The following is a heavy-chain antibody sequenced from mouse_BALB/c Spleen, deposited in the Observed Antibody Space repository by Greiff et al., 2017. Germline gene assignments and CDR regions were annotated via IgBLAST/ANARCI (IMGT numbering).Heavy chain of an antibody. V-gene: IGHV10-1*02. CDR3: VREFITTVVATGRMDY. D-gene: IGHD1-1*01. CDR2: IRSKSNNYAT. Sequence: EVQGAESGGGLVQPKGSLKLSCAASGFTFNTYAMNWVRQAPGKGLEWVARIRSKSNNYATYYADSVKDRFTISRDDSQSMLYLQMNNLKTEDTAMYYCVREFITTVVATGRMDYWGQGTSVTVSS. CDR1: GFTFNTYA. J-gene: IGHJ4*01.